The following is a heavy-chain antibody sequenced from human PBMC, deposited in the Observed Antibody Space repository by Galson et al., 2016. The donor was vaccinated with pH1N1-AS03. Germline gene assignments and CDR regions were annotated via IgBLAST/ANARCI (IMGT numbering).Heavy chain of an antibody. Sequence: LSLTCAVSGYSISSDLYWGWIRQPPGKGLEWIASIHHTGSTYYNPSLKSRVTMSIDTSKNQFSLKLSSVTAADTAMEYCARGARDSSCYYRRGFHYWGQGTLVTGAS. D-gene: IGHD3-22*01. CDR1: GYSISSDLY. V-gene: IGHV4-38-2*01. CDR2: IHHTGST. CDR3: ARGARDSSCYYRRGFHY. J-gene: IGHJ4*02.